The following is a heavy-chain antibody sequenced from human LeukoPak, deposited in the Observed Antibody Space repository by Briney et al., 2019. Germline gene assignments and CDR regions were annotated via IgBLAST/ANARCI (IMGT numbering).Heavy chain of an antibody. V-gene: IGHV3-21*01. CDR3: ARVAKIQLWLDY. CDR1: GFTFSSYS. Sequence: GGSLRLSCAASGFTFSSYSMNWVRQAPGKGLEWVSSISSSSSYIYYADSVKGGFTISRDNAKNSLYMQMNSLRAEDTAVYYCARVAKIQLWLDYWGQGTLVTVSS. J-gene: IGHJ4*02. D-gene: IGHD5-18*01. CDR2: ISSSSSYI.